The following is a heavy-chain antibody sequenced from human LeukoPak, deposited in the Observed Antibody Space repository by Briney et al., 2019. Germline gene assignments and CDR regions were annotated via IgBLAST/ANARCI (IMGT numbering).Heavy chain of an antibody. CDR2: IYYSGST. J-gene: IGHJ1*01. Sequence: SETLSLTCTVSGGSISSYYWSWIRQPPGKGLEWIGYIYYSGSTNYDPSLESRVTISVDTSKNQFSLKLSSVTAADTAVYYCAREYLGSSSWFQNWGQGTLVTVSS. V-gene: IGHV4-59*01. CDR1: GGSISSYY. CDR3: AREYLGSSSWFQN. D-gene: IGHD6-13*01.